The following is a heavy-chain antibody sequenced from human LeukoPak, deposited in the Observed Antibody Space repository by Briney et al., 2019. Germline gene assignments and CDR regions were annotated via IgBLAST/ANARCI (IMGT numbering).Heavy chain of an antibody. CDR3: ARWGDRAKGGKD. J-gene: IGHJ4*02. D-gene: IGHD5-18*01. CDR2: IHPGGTI. V-gene: IGHV4-31*03. CDR1: GGSISGDGHY. Sequence: PSETLSLTCTVSGGSISGDGHYWAWTRQHPGEGLEWLGFIHPGGTIYYNPSLSSRLFISADTSNNQMSLKLSFVTAADTAVYYCARWGDRAKGGKDWGQGTLVTVSS.